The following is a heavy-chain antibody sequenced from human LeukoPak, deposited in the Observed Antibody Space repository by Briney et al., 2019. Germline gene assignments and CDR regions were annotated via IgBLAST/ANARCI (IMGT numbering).Heavy chain of an antibody. J-gene: IGHJ1*01. CDR3: AREGYCSGGSCYSEYFQH. CDR2: IIPIFGTA. V-gene: IGHV1-69*01. Sequence: ASVKVSCKASGGTFSSYAISWVRQASGQGLEWMGGIIPIFGTANYAQKFQGRVTITADESTSTAYMELSSLRSEDTAVYYCAREGYCSGGSCYSEYFQHWGQGTLVTVSS. CDR1: GGTFSSYA. D-gene: IGHD2-15*01.